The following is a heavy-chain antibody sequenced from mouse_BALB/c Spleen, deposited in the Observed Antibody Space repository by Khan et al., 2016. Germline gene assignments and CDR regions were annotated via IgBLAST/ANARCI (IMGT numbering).Heavy chain of an antibody. CDR3: VRQNLRWYFDV. V-gene: IGHV10-1*02. CDR2: IRTKSNNLST. J-gene: IGHJ1*01. D-gene: IGHD1-1*01. Sequence: EVQLVESGGGLVQPKGSLKLSCAASGFTFNTYAMDWVRQAPGKGLEWVARIRTKSNNLSTYYADSVKDRFTISRDDSQSMLYLQMNNLKTEDTARYYGVRQNLRWYFDVWGAGTTVTVSS. CDR1: GFTFNTYA.